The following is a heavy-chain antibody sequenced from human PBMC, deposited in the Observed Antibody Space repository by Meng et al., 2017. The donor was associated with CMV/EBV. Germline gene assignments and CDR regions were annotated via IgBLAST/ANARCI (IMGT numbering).Heavy chain of an antibody. CDR1: GGTFSSYA. CDR3: ARGIVVVPAALSYYYYYGMDV. D-gene: IGHD2-2*01. CDR2: IIPIFGTA. J-gene: IGHJ6*02. V-gene: IGHV1-69*05. Sequence: SVKVSCKASGGTFSSYAISWVRQAPGQELEWMGGIIPIFGTANYAQKFQGRVTITTDESTSTAYMELSSLRSEDTAVYYCARGIVVVPAALSYYYYYGMDVWGQGTTVTVSS.